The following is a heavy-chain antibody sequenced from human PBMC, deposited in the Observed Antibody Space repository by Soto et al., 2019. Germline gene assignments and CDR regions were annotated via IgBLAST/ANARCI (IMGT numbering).Heavy chain of an antibody. D-gene: IGHD7-27*01. J-gene: IGHJ6*02. CDR2: ISYDGSNK. V-gene: IGHV3-30*18. CDR3: SKDLLGPGRAYGMDI. Sequence: QVQLVESGGGVVQPGRSLRLSCAASGFTFSSYGMHWVRQAPGKGLEWVAVISYDGSNKYYADSVKGRFTIARDNSKSALYLQMNSLRCEDTAVYYFSKDLLGPGRAYGMDIWGQGTTVTVSS. CDR1: GFTFSSYG.